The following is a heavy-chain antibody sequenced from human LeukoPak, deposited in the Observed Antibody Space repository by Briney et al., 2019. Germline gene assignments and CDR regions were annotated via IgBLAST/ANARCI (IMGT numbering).Heavy chain of an antibody. Sequence: GGSLRLSCAASGFTFSRYWMSWLRQAPGKGLEWVANINEDGSEKYYVDSVKGRFSISRDNAKNSLYLQMNSLRAEDTAVYYCARYGPTDGDLDYWGQGTLVTVSS. CDR3: ARYGPTDGDLDY. J-gene: IGHJ4*02. CDR1: GFTFSRYW. V-gene: IGHV3-7*01. D-gene: IGHD4-17*01. CDR2: INEDGSEK.